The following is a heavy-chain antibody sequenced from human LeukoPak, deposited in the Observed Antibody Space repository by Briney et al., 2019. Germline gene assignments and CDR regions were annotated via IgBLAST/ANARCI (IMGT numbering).Heavy chain of an antibody. CDR2: IHYSGRT. CDR1: GGSISNYY. V-gene: IGHV4-59*01. D-gene: IGHD3-10*01. J-gene: IGHJ4*02. CDR3: ATYLFRGDTLYFDY. Sequence: SETLSLTCTLSGGSISNYYGSWIRQSPGKGLEWMAYIHYSGRTNYIASLKSRVTISLDTSKSLFSLKLSSVTAADTAVYYCATYLFRGDTLYFDYWGQGRLVTVYS.